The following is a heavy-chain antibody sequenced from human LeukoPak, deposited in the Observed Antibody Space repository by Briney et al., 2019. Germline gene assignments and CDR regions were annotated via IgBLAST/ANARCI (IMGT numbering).Heavy chain of an antibody. J-gene: IGHJ4*02. V-gene: IGHV4-59*01. CDR1: GDFISRYY. Sequence: SETLSLTCTVSGDFISRYYWSWIRQSPGKGLEWIGYVYDRGGTNYNPSLKSRAIISADTSKNQFSLKVTSVTAADTAVYYCARRRVYSGSGEFDFWGQGTLVTVSS. CDR2: VYDRGGT. CDR3: ARRRVYSGSGEFDF. D-gene: IGHD5-12*01.